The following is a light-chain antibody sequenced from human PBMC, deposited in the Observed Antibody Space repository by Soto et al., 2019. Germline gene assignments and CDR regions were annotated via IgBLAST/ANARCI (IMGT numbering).Light chain of an antibody. CDR1: QSVSSY. V-gene: IGKV3-11*01. CDR2: DAS. J-gene: IGKJ2*01. Sequence: EIVLTQSPATLSLSPGERATLSCRARQSVSSYLAWYQQKPGQAPRLLIYDASNRATGIPARFSGSGSGTDFTLTISSLEPEDFAVYYCQQRSNGPPYTFGQGTKLEIK. CDR3: QQRSNGPPYT.